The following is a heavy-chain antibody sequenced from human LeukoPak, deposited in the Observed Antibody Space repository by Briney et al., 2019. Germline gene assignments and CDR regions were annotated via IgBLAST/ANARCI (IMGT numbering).Heavy chain of an antibody. CDR1: DESFSAYC. CDR3: AICLRGYAYGRIKAGFDY. V-gene: IGHV4-34*01. CDR2: VNHSGST. D-gene: IGHD5-18*01. Sequence: SETLSLTCTVYDESFSAYCWSWIRQPPGKGLEWIGEVNHSGSTNYTPSLKSRVTISVDTSKNQFSLKLSSVTAADTAVYYCAICLRGYAYGRIKAGFDYWGQGTLVTVSS. J-gene: IGHJ4*02.